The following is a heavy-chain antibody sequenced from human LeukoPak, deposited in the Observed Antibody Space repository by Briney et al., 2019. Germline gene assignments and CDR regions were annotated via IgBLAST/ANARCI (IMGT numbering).Heavy chain of an antibody. CDR1: GGSFSGYY. Sequence: PSETLSLTCAAYGGSFSGYYWSWIRQPPGKGLEWIGEINHSGSTNYNSSLKSRVTISVDTSKNQFSLKLNSVTAADTAVYYCATQGWLVRGHDAFDIWGQGTMVTVSS. CDR3: ATQGWLVRGHDAFDI. J-gene: IGHJ3*02. V-gene: IGHV4-34*01. CDR2: INHSGST. D-gene: IGHD6-19*01.